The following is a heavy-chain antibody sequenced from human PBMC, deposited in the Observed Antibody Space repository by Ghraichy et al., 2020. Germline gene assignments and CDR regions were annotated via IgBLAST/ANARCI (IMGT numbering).Heavy chain of an antibody. D-gene: IGHD6-19*01. J-gene: IGHJ6*02. Sequence: LSLTCEASGFIFSNYGMTWVRQAPGKGLEWVSGISGSGDKTYYADSVKGRLTISRDMSKNTLYLQLNSLRAEDTAIYYCAKDRAGDGGYYYYAMDVWGQGTSVTVSS. CDR2: ISGSGDKT. V-gene: IGHV3-23*01. CDR3: AKDRAGDGGYYYYAMDV. CDR1: GFIFSNYG.